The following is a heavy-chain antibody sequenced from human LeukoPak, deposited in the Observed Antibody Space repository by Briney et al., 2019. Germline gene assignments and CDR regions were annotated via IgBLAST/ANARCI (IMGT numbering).Heavy chain of an antibody. CDR2: INQDGSTK. CDR3: ARDGEPQQFDY. V-gene: IGHV3-7*01. D-gene: IGHD1-26*01. CDR1: GFTFSRYW. Sequence: PGGSLRLSCAASGFTFSRYWMSWMRQAPGKGLEWVANINQDGSTKQYLDSVKGRFTISRDNAKNSLYLQMNSLRAEDTAVYYCARDGEPQQFDYWGQGTLVTVCS. J-gene: IGHJ4*02.